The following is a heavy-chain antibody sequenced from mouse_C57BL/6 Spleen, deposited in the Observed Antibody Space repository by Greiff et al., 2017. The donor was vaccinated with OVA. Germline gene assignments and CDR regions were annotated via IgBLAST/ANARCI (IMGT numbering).Heavy chain of an antibody. J-gene: IGHJ4*01. Sequence: QVQLQQSGAELARPGASVKLSCKASGYTFTSYGISWVKQSTGQGLEWIGEIYPRSGNTYYNEKFKGKATLTADKSSSTAYMELRSLTSEDSAVDFCARGNYDYYAMDYWGQGTSVTVSS. V-gene: IGHV1-81*01. CDR2: IYPRSGNT. D-gene: IGHD1-1*01. CDR1: GYTFTSYG. CDR3: ARGNYDYYAMDY.